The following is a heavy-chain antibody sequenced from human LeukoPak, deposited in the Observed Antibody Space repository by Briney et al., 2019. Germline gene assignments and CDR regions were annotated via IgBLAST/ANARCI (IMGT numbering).Heavy chain of an antibody. CDR2: IYYSGST. D-gene: IGHD6-13*01. CDR1: GGSISSYY. Sequence: SETLSLTCTVSGGSISSYYWNWIRQPPGKGLEWIGYIYYSGSTNYNPSLKSRVTISVDTSKNQFSLKLSSVTAADTAVYYCARVGSSWLSYYYGMDVWGQGTTVTVSS. CDR3: ARVGSSWLSYYYGMDV. V-gene: IGHV4-59*01. J-gene: IGHJ6*02.